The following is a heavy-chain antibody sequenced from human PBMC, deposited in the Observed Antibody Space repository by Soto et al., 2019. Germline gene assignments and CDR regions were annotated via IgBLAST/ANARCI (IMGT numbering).Heavy chain of an antibody. CDR1: GYTFTGYY. CDR2: INPNSGGT. V-gene: IGHV1-2*02. D-gene: IGHD6-13*01. CDR3: ARDTHSSSWYYYGMDV. Sequence: ASVKVSCKASGYTFTGYYMHWVRQAPGQGLEWMGWINPNSGGTNYAQKFQGRVTMTRDTSISTAYMELSRLRSDDTAVYYCARDTHSSSWYYYGMDVWGQGTTVTVSS. J-gene: IGHJ6*02.